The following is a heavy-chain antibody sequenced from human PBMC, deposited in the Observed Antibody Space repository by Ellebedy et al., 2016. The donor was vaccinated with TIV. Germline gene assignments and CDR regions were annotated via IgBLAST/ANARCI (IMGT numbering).Heavy chain of an antibody. D-gene: IGHD2-2*01. V-gene: IGHV1-69*06. CDR3: ARGSTPYYYYYGMDV. J-gene: IGHJ6*02. CDR1: GGTFSSYA. CDR2: IIPIFGTA. Sequence: SVKVSCXASGGTFSSYAISWVRQAPGQGLEWMGGIIPIFGTAIYAQKFQGRVTMTEDTSTDTAYMELSSLRSEDTAVYYCARGSTPYYYYYGMDVWGQGTTVTVSS.